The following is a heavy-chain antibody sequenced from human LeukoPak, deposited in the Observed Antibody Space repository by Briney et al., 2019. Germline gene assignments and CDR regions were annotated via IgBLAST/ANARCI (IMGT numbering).Heavy chain of an antibody. V-gene: IGHV4-30-4*08. Sequence: SETLSLTCTVSGGSISSGDYYWSWIRQPPGKGLEWIGYIYYSGSTYYNPSLKSRVIISVDTPKNQFSLKLSSVTATDTAVYFCASSGSIYGSTTFDIWGQGTMVTVSS. CDR1: GGSISSGDYY. D-gene: IGHD3-10*01. J-gene: IGHJ3*02. CDR3: ASSGSIYGSTTFDI. CDR2: IYYSGST.